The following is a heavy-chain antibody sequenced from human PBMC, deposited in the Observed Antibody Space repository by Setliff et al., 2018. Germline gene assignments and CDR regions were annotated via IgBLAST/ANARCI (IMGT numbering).Heavy chain of an antibody. CDR3: ATYSSGWYYFDY. J-gene: IGHJ4*02. CDR2: IYHSGST. Sequence: SETLSLTCTVSGYSISSGYYWGWIRQPPGKGLEWIGSIYHSGSTYYNPSLKSRVTISVDTSKSQFSLKLSSVTAADTAVYYCATYSSGWYYFDYWGQGTLVTVSS. D-gene: IGHD6-19*01. V-gene: IGHV4-38-2*02. CDR1: GYSISSGYY.